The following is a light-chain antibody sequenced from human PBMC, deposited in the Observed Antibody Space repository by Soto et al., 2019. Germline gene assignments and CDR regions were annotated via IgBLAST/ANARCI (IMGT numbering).Light chain of an antibody. CDR2: DAS. Sequence: DFQMAQSPSTLSSSVGDSGTLTCRASQNIRNWLAWYQQKPGKAPXXLIYDASSLKSGVPARFSGSGSGTEFTLTISSLQPDDSATYYCQQYNTYSTFGQGTRLEIK. V-gene: IGKV1-5*01. J-gene: IGKJ5*01. CDR1: QNIRNW. CDR3: QQYNTYST.